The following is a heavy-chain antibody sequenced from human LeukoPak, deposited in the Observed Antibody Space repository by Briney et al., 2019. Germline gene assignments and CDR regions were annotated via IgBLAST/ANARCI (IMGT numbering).Heavy chain of an antibody. CDR3: SRHPQEFRSDWFDP. CDR1: GASISDFY. CDR2: IFHTGST. V-gene: IGHV4-59*08. Sequence: SETLSLTCTVSGASISDFYWSWIRQSPEKGLEWLGYIFHTGSTNYNPSVKSRVTISMDTSKNQFSLRLNSVTAADTAVYYCSRHPQEFRSDWFDPWGQGTLVTVSS. J-gene: IGHJ5*02. D-gene: IGHD3-10*01.